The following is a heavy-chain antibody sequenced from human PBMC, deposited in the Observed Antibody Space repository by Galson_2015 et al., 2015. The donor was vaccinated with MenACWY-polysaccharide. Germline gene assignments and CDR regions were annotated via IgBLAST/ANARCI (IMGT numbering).Heavy chain of an antibody. CDR2: INSDGSST. J-gene: IGHJ4*02. V-gene: IGHV3-74*01. CDR3: ARDLHYGDYPDY. D-gene: IGHD4-17*01. CDR1: GFTFSSYW. Sequence: SLRLSCAASGFTFSSYWMHWVRQAPGKGLVWVSRINSDGSSTSYADSVKGRFTISRDNAKNTLYLQMNSLRAEDTAVCYCARDLHYGDYPDYWGQGTLVTVSS.